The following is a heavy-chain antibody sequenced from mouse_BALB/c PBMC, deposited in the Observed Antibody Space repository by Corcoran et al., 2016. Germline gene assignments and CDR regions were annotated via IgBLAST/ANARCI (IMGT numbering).Heavy chain of an antibody. J-gene: IGHJ4*01. CDR2: INTYTGEP. V-gene: IGHV9-3-1*01. Sequence: QIQLVQSGPALKKTGETVKISCKASGYTFTNYGMNWVKQAPRKGFKWMGWINTYTGEPTYADDFKGRFAFSLETSASTAYLQINNLKNEDTATYFCARDPYAMDYWGQGTSVTVSS. CDR1: GYTFTNYG. CDR3: ARDPYAMDY.